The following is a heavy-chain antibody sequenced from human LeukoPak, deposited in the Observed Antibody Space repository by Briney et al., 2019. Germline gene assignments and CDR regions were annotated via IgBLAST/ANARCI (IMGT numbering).Heavy chain of an antibody. CDR1: GEAINMGYQ. Sequence: PSETLSLTCTVSGEAINMGYQWGWIRQTPGKGLEWIGNIHHSGNIYYNPSLKSRVAISLDTSKNRFSLNLSSVTAADTAVYYCSRFDCIWEDHEGAHGMDAFDIWGQGTMVTVSS. J-gene: IGHJ3*02. D-gene: IGHD3-16*01. V-gene: IGHV4-38-2*02. CDR2: IHHSGNI. CDR3: SRFDCIWEDHEGAHGMDAFDI.